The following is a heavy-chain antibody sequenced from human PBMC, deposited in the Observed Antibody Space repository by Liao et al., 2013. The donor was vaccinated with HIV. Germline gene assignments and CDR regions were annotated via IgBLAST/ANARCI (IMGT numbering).Heavy chain of an antibody. D-gene: IGHD3-3*01. J-gene: IGHJ4*02. CDR2: INHSGST. V-gene: IGHV4-34*01. CDR3: ARGGYDFWSGYPPYYFDY. Sequence: QVQLQQWGAGLLKPSETLSLTCALYGGSFSGYYWSWIRQPPGKGLEWIGEINHSGSTNYNPSLKSRVTISVDTSKNQFSLKLSSVTAADTAVYYCARGGYDFWSGYPPYYFDYWGQGTLVTVSS. CDR1: GGSFSGYY.